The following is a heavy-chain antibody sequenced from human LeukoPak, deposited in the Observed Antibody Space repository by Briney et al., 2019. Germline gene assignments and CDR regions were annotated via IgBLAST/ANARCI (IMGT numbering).Heavy chain of an antibody. J-gene: IGHJ4*02. V-gene: IGHV3-21*01. CDR1: GFTFSSYS. CDR3: ARDAPSDYYGSGSYAPYFDY. D-gene: IGHD3-10*01. CDR2: ISSSSSYI. Sequence: PGGSLRLSCAASGFTFSSYSMNWVRQAPGKGLEWVSSISSSSSYIYYADSVKGRFTISRDNAKNSLYLQMNSLRAEDTAVYYCARDAPSDYYGSGSYAPYFDYWGQGTLVTVSS.